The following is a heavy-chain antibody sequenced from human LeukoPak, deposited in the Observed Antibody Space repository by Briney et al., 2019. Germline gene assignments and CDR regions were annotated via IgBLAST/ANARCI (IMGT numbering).Heavy chain of an antibody. CDR2: ISGSGVTT. Sequence: GSLRLSCAASGFTFSTYAMIWVRQAPGKGLEWVSAISGSGVTTYYADSVKGRFTISRDNSKNTLYLQINSLRAEDTAVYYCAKANTGYENFDYWGQGTLVTVSS. V-gene: IGHV3-23*01. CDR3: AKANTGYENFDY. J-gene: IGHJ4*02. D-gene: IGHD5-12*01. CDR1: GFTFSTYA.